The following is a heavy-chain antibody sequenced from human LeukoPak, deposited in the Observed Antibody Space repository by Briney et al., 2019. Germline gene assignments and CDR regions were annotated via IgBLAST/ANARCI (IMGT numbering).Heavy chain of an antibody. V-gene: IGHV4-39*01. J-gene: IGHJ4*02. CDR3: ATQVGAARTYFDY. Sequence: SETLSLTCAVSGGSIRSSSYYWGWVRQPPGKGLEWIGSIYYSGTTYYNPSLKSRVTISVDTSKNQFSLNLNSVTAADTAVYYCATQVGAARTYFDYWGQGTLVTVSS. CDR1: GGSIRSSSYY. D-gene: IGHD6-6*01. CDR2: IYYSGTT.